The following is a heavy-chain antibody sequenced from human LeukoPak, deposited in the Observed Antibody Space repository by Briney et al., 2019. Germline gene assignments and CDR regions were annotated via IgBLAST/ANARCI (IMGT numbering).Heavy chain of an antibody. V-gene: IGHV4-30-2*01. J-gene: IGHJ3*02. CDR3: ARDLAANLPPDHDAFDI. CDR2: IYHSGST. Sequence: PSETLSLTCTVSGGSISSGGYYWSWIRQPPGKGLEWIGYIYHSGSTYYNPSLKSRVTISVDRSKNQFSLKLSSVTAADTAVYYCARDLAANLPPDHDAFDIWGQGTMVTVSS. CDR1: GGSISSGGYY. D-gene: IGHD1-26*01.